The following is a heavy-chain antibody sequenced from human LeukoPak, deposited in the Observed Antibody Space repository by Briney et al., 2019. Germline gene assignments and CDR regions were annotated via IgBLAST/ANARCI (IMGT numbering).Heavy chain of an antibody. CDR3: AKESRYSGREFDY. CDR1: GFTFDDYA. D-gene: IGHD1-26*01. Sequence: GGSLRLSCAASGFTFDDYAMHWVRQAPGKGLEWVSGISWNSGIIGYADSVKGRFTISRDNAKNSPYLQMNSLRAEDTALYYCAKESRYSGREFDYWGQGTLVTVSS. V-gene: IGHV3-9*01. CDR2: ISWNSGII. J-gene: IGHJ4*02.